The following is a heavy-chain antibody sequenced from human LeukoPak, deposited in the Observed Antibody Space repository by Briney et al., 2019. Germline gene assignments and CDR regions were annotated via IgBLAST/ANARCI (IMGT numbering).Heavy chain of an antibody. V-gene: IGHV4-4*07. CDR2: IYTSGST. CDR3: ARLPITMVRGVITKSYYYYMDV. J-gene: IGHJ6*03. CDR1: GGSISSYD. Sequence: SETLSLTCSVSGGSISSYDWSWIRQPAGKGLEWIGRIYTSGSTNYNPSLKSRVTMSVDTSKNQFSLKLSSVTAADTAVYYCARLPITMVRGVITKSYYYYMDVWGKGTTVTISS. D-gene: IGHD3-10*01.